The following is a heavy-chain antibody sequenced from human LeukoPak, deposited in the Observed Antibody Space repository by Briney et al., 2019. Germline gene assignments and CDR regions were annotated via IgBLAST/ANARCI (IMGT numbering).Heavy chain of an antibody. D-gene: IGHD6-19*01. J-gene: IGHJ4*02. CDR3: AKGNQWLTYYYFDY. CDR1: GFTFSNYW. V-gene: IGHV3-74*01. Sequence: AGGSLRLSCAASGFTFSNYWMHWVRQVPGKGLVWVSRVSSDGSSTSYAGSAKGRFTISRDNAKNTLYLQMNSLRAEDTAVYYCAKGNQWLTYYYFDYWGQGTLVTVSS. CDR2: VSSDGSST.